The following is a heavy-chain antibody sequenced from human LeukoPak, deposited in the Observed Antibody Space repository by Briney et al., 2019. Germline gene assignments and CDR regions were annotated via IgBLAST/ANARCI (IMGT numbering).Heavy chain of an antibody. CDR3: AKVRPGYYYMDV. CDR2: INIDGGGT. V-gene: IGHV3-74*01. Sequence: PGGPLRLSCAASGFTFSSDWMHWVRQDPGKGLVWVSRINIDGGGTSYADSVKGRFTISRDNAKNTLYLQMNSLRAEDTAVYYCAKVRPGYYYMDVWGKGTTVTVSS. D-gene: IGHD7-27*01. J-gene: IGHJ6*03. CDR1: GFTFSSDW.